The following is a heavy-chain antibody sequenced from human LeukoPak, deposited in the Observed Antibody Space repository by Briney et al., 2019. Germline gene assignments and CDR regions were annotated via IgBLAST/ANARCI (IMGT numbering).Heavy chain of an antibody. D-gene: IGHD5-24*01. CDR2: IIPILGIA. CDR1: GGTFSSYA. V-gene: IGHV1-69*04. J-gene: IGHJ5*02. Sequence: SVKVSCKASGGTFSSYAISWVRQAPGQGLEWMGRIIPILGIANYAQKFQGRVTITADKSTSTAYMELSSLRSEDTAVYYCASCRDGYNNWSDPWGQGTLVTVSS. CDR3: ASCRDGYNNWSDP.